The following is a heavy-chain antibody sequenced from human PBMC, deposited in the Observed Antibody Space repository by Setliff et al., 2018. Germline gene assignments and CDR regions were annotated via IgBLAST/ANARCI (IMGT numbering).Heavy chain of an antibody. CDR2: IDWDDDK. Sequence: LSLTCTVSGGSISSYYWSWIRQPPGKALEWLARIDWDDDKYYSTSLKTRLTISKDTSKNQVVLTMTNMDPVDTATYYCARIAASSYYYYYMDVWGKGTTVTVSS. J-gene: IGHJ6*03. D-gene: IGHD6-25*01. V-gene: IGHV2-70*11. CDR3: ARIAASSYYYYYMDV. CDR1: GGSISSYY.